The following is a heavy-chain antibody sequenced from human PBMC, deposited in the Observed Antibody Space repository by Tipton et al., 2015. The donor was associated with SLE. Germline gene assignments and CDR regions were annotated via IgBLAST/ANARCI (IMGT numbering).Heavy chain of an antibody. CDR2: IYYSGST. D-gene: IGHD2-21*01. CDR1: GYSISSGYY. CDR3: ARGFVVEDAFDI. V-gene: IGHV4-38-2*02. Sequence: TLSLTCTVSGYSISSGYYWGWIRQPPGKGLEWIGSIYYSGSTYYNPSLKSRVTISVDTSKNQFSLKLSSVTAADTAIYYCARGFVVEDAFDIWGQGTVVTVSS. J-gene: IGHJ3*02.